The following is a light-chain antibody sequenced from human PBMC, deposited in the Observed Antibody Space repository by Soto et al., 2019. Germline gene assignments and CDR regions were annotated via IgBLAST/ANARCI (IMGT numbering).Light chain of an antibody. CDR1: QSVSGNY. Sequence: EIVLTQSPGTLSLSPGERATLSCRASQSVSGNYLVWYQQKRGQAPRHLIYGASSRTTGIPDRFSGSGSGTDFTLTISRLEPEDFAVYYCQQYGGSPRTFGQGTKVELK. J-gene: IGKJ1*01. V-gene: IGKV3-20*01. CDR2: GAS. CDR3: QQYGGSPRT.